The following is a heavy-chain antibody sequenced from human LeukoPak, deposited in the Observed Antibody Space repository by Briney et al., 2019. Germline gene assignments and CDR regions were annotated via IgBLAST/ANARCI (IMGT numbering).Heavy chain of an antibody. CDR2: IKQDGSEK. Sequence: GGSLRLSCAASGFTFSSYWMNWVRQAPGKGLEWVANIKQDGSEKYYVDSVKGRFTISRDNAKNSLYLQMNSLRAEDTAVYYCAREKDPGYFDYWGQGTLVTVSS. CDR1: GFTFSSYW. CDR3: AREKDPGYFDY. V-gene: IGHV3-7*01. J-gene: IGHJ4*02.